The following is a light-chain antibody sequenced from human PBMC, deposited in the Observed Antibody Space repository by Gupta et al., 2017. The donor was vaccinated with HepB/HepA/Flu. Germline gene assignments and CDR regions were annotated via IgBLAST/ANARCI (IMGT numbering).Light chain of an antibody. CDR3: QKYNSAPWT. Sequence: DIRMTQSPSSLSASVGDRVTFTCRASHDISNYVAWYQQRPGKVPRLLIYAASSLQPGVPSRFRGSGSGTDFTLTITGLQPEDVATYYCQKYNSAPWTFGQGTKVELK. J-gene: IGKJ1*01. CDR2: AAS. V-gene: IGKV1-27*01. CDR1: HDISNY.